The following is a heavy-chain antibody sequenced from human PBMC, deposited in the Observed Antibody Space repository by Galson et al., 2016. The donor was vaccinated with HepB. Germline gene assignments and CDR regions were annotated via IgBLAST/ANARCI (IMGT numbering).Heavy chain of an antibody. CDR2: IGTSSSNI. V-gene: IGHV3-48*02. D-gene: IGHD3-10*01. CDR3: AAGRGFDP. CDR1: GFTFSRYS. Sequence: SLRLSCAASGFTFSRYSMYWVRQAPGKGLEWVSYIGTSSSNIFYAVSVKGRFTISRDNAKNSLYLQMNSLRHEVTAVYYCAAGRGFDPWGRGTLVTVSS. J-gene: IGHJ5*02.